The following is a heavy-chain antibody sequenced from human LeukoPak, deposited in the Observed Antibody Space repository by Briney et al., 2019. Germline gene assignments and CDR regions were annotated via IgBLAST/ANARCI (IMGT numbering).Heavy chain of an antibody. Sequence: PGGSLRLSCAVSGVEFSQHWMTWVRQAPGKGLEWVAEIKRGGSEKNYVDSVKRRFTISRDDTKNSLYLQMTSLRAEDTAIYYCARGTSHGSRCDCLDSWGPGNLVSVSS. CDR2: IKRGGSEK. CDR1: GVEFSQHW. J-gene: IGHJ5*01. D-gene: IGHD2-21*01. CDR3: ARGTSHGSRCDCLDS. V-gene: IGHV3-7*01.